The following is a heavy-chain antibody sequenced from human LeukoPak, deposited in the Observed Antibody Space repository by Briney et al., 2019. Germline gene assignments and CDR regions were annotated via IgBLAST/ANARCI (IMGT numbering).Heavy chain of an antibody. CDR1: GYTFTSYG. Sequence: ALVKVSCKASGYTFTSYGISWVRQAPGQGLEWMGWISAYNGNTNYAQKLQGRVTMTTDTSTSTAYMELRSLRSDDTAVYYCARPVSTYYYDSSGYYHYYYYGMDVWGQGTTVTVSS. V-gene: IGHV1-18*01. CDR3: ARPVSTYYYDSSGYYHYYYYGMDV. J-gene: IGHJ6*02. CDR2: ISAYNGNT. D-gene: IGHD3-22*01.